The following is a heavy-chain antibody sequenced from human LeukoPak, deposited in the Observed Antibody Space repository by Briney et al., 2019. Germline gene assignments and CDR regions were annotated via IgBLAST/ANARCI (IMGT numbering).Heavy chain of an antibody. CDR1: GDSISSSTFY. CDR3: ARRVVVAATFDY. J-gene: IGHJ4*02. V-gene: IGHV4-39*01. CDR2: IYYSGST. Sequence: PSETLSLTCTVSGDSISSSTFYWGWIRQPPGKGLEWIGSIYYSGSTYYNPSLKSRVTISVDTSKNQLSLKLSSVTAADTAVYYCARRVVVAATFDYWGQGTLVTVSS. D-gene: IGHD2-15*01.